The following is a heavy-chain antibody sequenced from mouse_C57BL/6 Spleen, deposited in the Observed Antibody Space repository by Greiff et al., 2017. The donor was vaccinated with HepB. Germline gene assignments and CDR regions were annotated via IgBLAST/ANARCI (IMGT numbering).Heavy chain of an antibody. Sequence: VKLQESGAELVRPGASVTLSCKASGYTFTDYEMHWVKQTPVHGLEWIGAIDPETGGTAYNQKFKGKAILTADKSSSTAYMELRSLTSEDSAVYYCTRGRGRDYAMDYWGQGTSVTVSS. CDR3: TRGRGRDYAMDY. CDR1: GYTFTDYE. D-gene: IGHD3-3*01. V-gene: IGHV1-15*01. CDR2: IDPETGGT. J-gene: IGHJ4*01.